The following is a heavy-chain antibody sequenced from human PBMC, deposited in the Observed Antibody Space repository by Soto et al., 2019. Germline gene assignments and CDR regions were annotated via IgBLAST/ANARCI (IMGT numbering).Heavy chain of an antibody. CDR3: ARDRIAAAGRDAFDI. Sequence: QVQLVESGGGVVQPGRSLRLSCAASGFTFSSYGMHWVRQAPGKGLEWVAVIWYDGSNKYYADSVKGRFTISRDNSKNTLYLQMNSLRAVDTAVYYCARDRIAAAGRDAFDIWGQGTMVTVSS. CDR1: GFTFSSYG. J-gene: IGHJ3*02. CDR2: IWYDGSNK. V-gene: IGHV3-33*01. D-gene: IGHD6-13*01.